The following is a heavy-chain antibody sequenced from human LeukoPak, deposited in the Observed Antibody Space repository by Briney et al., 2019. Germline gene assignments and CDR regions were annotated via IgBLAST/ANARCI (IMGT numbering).Heavy chain of an antibody. J-gene: IGHJ5*02. CDR1: GGTFSSYA. D-gene: IGHD1-1*01. CDR2: MNPNSGNT. CDR3: ARGSYNYWFDP. Sequence: SVKVSCKASGGTFSSYAISWVRQAPGQGLEWMGWMNPNSGNTGYAQKFQGRVTMTRNTSISTAYMELSSLRSEDTAVYYCARGSYNYWFDPWGQGTLVTVSS. V-gene: IGHV1-8*02.